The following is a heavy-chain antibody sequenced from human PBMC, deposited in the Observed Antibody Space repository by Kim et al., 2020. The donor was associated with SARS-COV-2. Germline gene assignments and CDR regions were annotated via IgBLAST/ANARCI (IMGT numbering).Heavy chain of an antibody. CDR1: GFTFSGYA. Sequence: GGSLRLSCAASGFTFSGYAMTWVRQAPGRGLEWVSTISAGGGSKYYADSVKGRFTISRDTSKSTLYVQMNSLRAEDTAVYYCAKDAYYYASGSYRLFDYWGQGTLVTVSS. J-gene: IGHJ4*02. CDR2: ISAGGGSK. D-gene: IGHD3-10*01. CDR3: AKDAYYYASGSYRLFDY. V-gene: IGHV3-23*01.